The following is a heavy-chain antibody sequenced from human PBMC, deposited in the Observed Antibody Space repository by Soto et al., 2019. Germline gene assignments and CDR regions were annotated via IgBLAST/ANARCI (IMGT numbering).Heavy chain of an antibody. CDR2: ISRDGGTK. CDR1: GFTVSTYG. CDR3: TGEVASGY. Sequence: ESGGGVVQPGRSLRLSCAVSGFTVSTYGMHWVRQAPGKGLEWVAVISRDGGTKYYADSVKGRFTISRDNSRNTLFLEMNRVRGDDMAVYYCTGEVASGYWGQGTLVTVSS. V-gene: IGHV3-30*03. J-gene: IGHJ4*02. D-gene: IGHD2-8*02.